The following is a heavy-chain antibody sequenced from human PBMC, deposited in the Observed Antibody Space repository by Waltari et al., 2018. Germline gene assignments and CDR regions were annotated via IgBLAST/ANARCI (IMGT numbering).Heavy chain of an antibody. V-gene: IGHV4-34*01. CDR1: GGSFSGYY. J-gene: IGHJ6*03. CDR3: ATTAVVTPVGLLYYYYMDV. Sequence: QVQLQQWGAGLLKPSETLSLTCAVYGGSFSGYYWSWIRQPPGKGLEWIGEINHSGSTNYNPSLKSRVTISVDTSKNQFSLKLSSVTAADTAVYYCATTAVVTPVGLLYYYYMDVWGKGTTVTVSS. CDR2: INHSGST. D-gene: IGHD2-21*02.